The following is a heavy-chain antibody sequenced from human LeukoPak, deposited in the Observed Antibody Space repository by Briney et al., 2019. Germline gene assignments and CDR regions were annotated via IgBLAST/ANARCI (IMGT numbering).Heavy chain of an antibody. CDR3: AGTSGSYSRGAFDI. V-gene: IGHV3-74*01. Sequence: PGGSLRLSCAASGFTFSNYWMHWVRQVPGKGLVWVSHINSDGSSTSYADSVKGRFTISGDNARNTLNLQLNSLRGEDTAVYFCAGTSGSYSRGAFDIWGQGTMVTVSS. D-gene: IGHD1-26*01. J-gene: IGHJ3*02. CDR1: GFTFSNYW. CDR2: INSDGSST.